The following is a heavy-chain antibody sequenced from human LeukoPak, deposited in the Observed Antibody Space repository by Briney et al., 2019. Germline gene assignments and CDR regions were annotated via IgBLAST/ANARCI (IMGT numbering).Heavy chain of an antibody. CDR2: MNPNTGNT. CDR1: GYTFTSYD. J-gene: IGHJ3*02. CDR3: VRRMSGYCSSPICRNYAFDM. V-gene: IGHV1-8*01. D-gene: IGHD2-2*01. Sequence: ASVKVSCKASGYTFTSYDINWVRQATGQGLEWMGWMNPNTGNTGNAQKFQGRVTMTRNTSITTAYMELSNLRSDDTAVYYCVRRMSGYCSSPICRNYAFDMWGQGTMVTVSS.